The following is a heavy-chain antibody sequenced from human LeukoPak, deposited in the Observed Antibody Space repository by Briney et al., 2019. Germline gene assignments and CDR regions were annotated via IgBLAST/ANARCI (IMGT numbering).Heavy chain of an antibody. CDR2: INPSGGNT. Sequence: GASVKVSCKASGYTFTNYYMHWGRQAPGQGLEWMGIINPSGGNTSYAQRFQGRVTMTSDTSRSTVYMELSSLRSEDTAVYYCARDQSKMGSGFYGDDAFEIWGQGTMVTVSS. CDR1: GYTFTNYY. D-gene: IGHD6-19*01. V-gene: IGHV1-46*01. CDR3: ARDQSKMGSGFYGDDAFEI. J-gene: IGHJ3*02.